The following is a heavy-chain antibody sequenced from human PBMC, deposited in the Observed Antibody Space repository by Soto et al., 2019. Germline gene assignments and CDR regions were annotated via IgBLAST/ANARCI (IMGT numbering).Heavy chain of an antibody. CDR1: GGSISSGGYY. V-gene: IGHV4-31*01. J-gene: IGHJ4*02. CDR3: AREPTHSSSWFGNYYFDY. CDR2: IYYSGSS. D-gene: IGHD6-13*01. Sequence: QVQLQESGPGLVKPSQTLSLTCTVSGGSISSGGYYWSWIRQHPGKGLEWIGYIYYSGSSYYNPSLKSLVTISVDTSKNQFSLKLSSVTAADTAVYYCAREPTHSSSWFGNYYFDYWGQGTLVTVSS.